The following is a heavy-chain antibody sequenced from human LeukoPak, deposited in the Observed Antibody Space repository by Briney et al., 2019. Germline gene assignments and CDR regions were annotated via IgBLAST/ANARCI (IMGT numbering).Heavy chain of an antibody. CDR3: ARGETDDAFDI. CDR2: ISAYNGNT. V-gene: IGHV1-18*01. CDR1: GYTFTSYG. J-gene: IGHJ3*02. Sequence: ASVKVSCKASGYTFTSYGISWVRQAPGQGLEWMGWISAYNGNTNYSQKLQGRVTMTTDTSKSTDYMELRSLRSDEAAVYYCARGETDDAFDIWGQGTMVTVSS.